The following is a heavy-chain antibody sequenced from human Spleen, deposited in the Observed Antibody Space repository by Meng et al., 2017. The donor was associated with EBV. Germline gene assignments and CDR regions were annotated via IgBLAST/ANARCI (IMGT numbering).Heavy chain of an antibody. CDR1: GGSFSGYY. Sequence: QVQLQQWGAGLLKPSETLSVTSAVYGGSFSGYYWSWVRQLPGKGLQWIGDINHSGSTNYNPSLKSRVTISVDTSKNQFSLKLSSVTAADTAVYYCARGLQQGLAPEEFDSWGQGTLVTVS. D-gene: IGHD6-19*01. CDR3: ARGLQQGLAPEEFDS. J-gene: IGHJ4*02. CDR2: INHSGST. V-gene: IGHV4-34*01.